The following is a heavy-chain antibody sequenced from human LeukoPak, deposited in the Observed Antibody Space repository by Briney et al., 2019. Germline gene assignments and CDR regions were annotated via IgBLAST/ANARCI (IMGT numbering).Heavy chain of an antibody. J-gene: IGHJ4*02. CDR2: ISSSGST. CDR3: ARVSSGWLYYFDY. V-gene: IGHV4-61*02. CDR1: GDSISSGDYY. Sequence: SETLSLTCTVSGDSISSGDYYWSWIRQPAGKGLEWIGRISSSGSTNYNPSLKSRVTISVDTSKNQFSLKLSSVTAADTAVYYCARVSSGWLYYFDYWGQGTLVTVSS. D-gene: IGHD6-19*01.